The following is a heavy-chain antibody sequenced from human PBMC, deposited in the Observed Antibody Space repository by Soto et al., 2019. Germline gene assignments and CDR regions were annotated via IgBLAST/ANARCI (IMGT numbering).Heavy chain of an antibody. D-gene: IGHD6-19*01. CDR3: AKDTLWLVPLYYYYGMDV. CDR2: ISYDGSNK. CDR1: GFTFSSYG. J-gene: IGHJ6*02. Sequence: PGGSLRLSCAASGFTFSSYGMHWVRQAPGKGLEWVAVISYDGSNKYYADSVKGRFTISRDNSKNTLYLQMNSLRAEDTAVYYCAKDTLWLVPLYYYYGMDVWGQGTTVTGSS. V-gene: IGHV3-30*18.